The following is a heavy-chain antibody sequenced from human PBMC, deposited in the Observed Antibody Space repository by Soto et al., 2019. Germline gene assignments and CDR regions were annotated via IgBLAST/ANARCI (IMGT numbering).Heavy chain of an antibody. D-gene: IGHD3-3*01. CDR1: GGSISSSSYY. J-gene: IGHJ6*02. CDR3: ARHHFGVVTYYYYYGMDV. V-gene: IGHV4-39*01. CDR2: IYYSGST. Sequence: SETLSLTCTVSGGSISSSSYYGGWIRQPPGKGLEWIGSIYYSGSTYYNPSLKSRVTISVDTSKNQFSLKLSSVTAADTAVYYCARHHFGVVTYYYYYGMDVWGQGTTVTVSS.